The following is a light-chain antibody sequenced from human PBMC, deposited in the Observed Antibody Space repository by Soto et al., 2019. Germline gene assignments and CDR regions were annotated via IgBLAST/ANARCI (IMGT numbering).Light chain of an antibody. CDR1: QSVSSN. V-gene: IGKV3-15*01. J-gene: IGKJ1*01. Sequence: EIVMTQSPATLSVSPGERATLSSRASQSVSSNLAWYQQKPGQAPRLLIYGASTRATGIPARFSGSGSGTEFNLTVSSLQSEDFAVYYCQQYNNWPPWTFGQGTKVEIK. CDR3: QQYNNWPPWT. CDR2: GAS.